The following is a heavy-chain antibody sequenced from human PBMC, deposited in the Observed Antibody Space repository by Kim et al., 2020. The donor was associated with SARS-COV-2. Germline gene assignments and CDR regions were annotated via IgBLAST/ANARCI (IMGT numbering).Heavy chain of an antibody. J-gene: IGHJ5*02. CDR2: IYQSGST. Sequence: SETLSRTCAVSGGSISSNNWWSWVRQPPGKGLQWIGEIYQSGSTNYNPSLKSRVTMSVDKSKNQFSLILSSVTAADTALYYCARAPYSTTWNWFDPWGQGTLVTVSS. D-gene: IGHD6-13*01. CDR3: ARAPYSTTWNWFDP. CDR1: GGSISSNNW. V-gene: IGHV4-4*02.